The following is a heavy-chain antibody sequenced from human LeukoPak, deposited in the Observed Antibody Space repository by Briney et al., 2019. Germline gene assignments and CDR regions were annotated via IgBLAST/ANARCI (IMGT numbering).Heavy chain of an antibody. Sequence: ASVKVSCKASGYTFTSYDINWVRQATGQGLEWMGWMNPNSGNTGYAQKFQGRVTITRNTSISTAYMELSSLRSEDTAVYYCARGYSNYVGWFDPWGQGTLVTVPS. CDR1: GYTFTSYD. CDR2: MNPNSGNT. J-gene: IGHJ5*02. V-gene: IGHV1-8*03. CDR3: ARGYSNYVGWFDP. D-gene: IGHD4-11*01.